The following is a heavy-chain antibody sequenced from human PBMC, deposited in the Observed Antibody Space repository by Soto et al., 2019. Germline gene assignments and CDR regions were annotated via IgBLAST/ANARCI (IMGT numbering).Heavy chain of an antibody. V-gene: IGHV3-30*18. CDR2: ISYDGSNK. D-gene: IGHD2-21*02. Sequence: GGSLRLSCAASGFTFSSYGMHWVRQAPGKGLEWVAVISYDGSNKYYADSVKGRFTISRDNSKNTLYLQMNSLRAEDTAVYYCAKISTVVTPGYFDYWGQGTLVTVSS. J-gene: IGHJ4*02. CDR3: AKISTVVTPGYFDY. CDR1: GFTFSSYG.